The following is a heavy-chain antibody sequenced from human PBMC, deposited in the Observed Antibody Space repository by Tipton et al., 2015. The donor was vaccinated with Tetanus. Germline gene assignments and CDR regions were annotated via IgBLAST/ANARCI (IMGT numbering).Heavy chain of an antibody. CDR1: GLTFRSYA. J-gene: IGHJ4*02. D-gene: IGHD1-26*01. Sequence: SLRLSCATSGLTFRSYAMTWVRQAPGKGLEWVSGIVGSGDTTYYADSVKGRFTISRDNSKNTLFLQMNSLRADDTAVYFCARELKWELKFDYWGQGTLVTVSS. V-gene: IGHV3-23*01. CDR3: ARELKWELKFDY. CDR2: IVGSGDTT.